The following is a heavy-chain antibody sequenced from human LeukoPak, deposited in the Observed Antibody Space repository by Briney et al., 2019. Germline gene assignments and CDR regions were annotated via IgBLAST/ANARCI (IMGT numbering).Heavy chain of an antibody. CDR1: GFSFDDYA. CDR2: ISWNSGSI. Sequence: GRSLRLSCAVSGFSFDDYAMHWVRQAPGKGLEWVSAISWNSGSIGYADSVKGRFTISRDNAKNSLYLQMNSLRAEDMALYYCAKDSSATVTNAGFDAFDIWGQGTMVTVSS. V-gene: IGHV3-9*03. CDR3: AKDSSATVTNAGFDAFDI. J-gene: IGHJ3*02. D-gene: IGHD4-17*01.